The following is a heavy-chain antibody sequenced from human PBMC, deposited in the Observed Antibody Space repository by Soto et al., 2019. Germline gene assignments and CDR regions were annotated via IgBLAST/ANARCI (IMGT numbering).Heavy chain of an antibody. D-gene: IGHD3-22*01. J-gene: IGHJ3*02. Sequence: SETLSLTCTVSGGSISSYYWSWIRKPPGKGLEWIGYIYYSGSTNYNPSLKSRVTISVDTSKNQFSLKLSPVTAADTAVYYCASTYYYDSSGYPDAFDIWGQGTMVTVSS. CDR1: GGSISSYY. CDR3: ASTYYYDSSGYPDAFDI. CDR2: IYYSGST. V-gene: IGHV4-59*08.